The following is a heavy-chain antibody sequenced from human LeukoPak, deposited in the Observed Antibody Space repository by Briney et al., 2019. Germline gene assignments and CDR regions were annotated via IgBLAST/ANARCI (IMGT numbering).Heavy chain of an antibody. CDR1: GFTFSSYG. CDR3: AREDCSSTSCQGGMDV. D-gene: IGHD2-2*01. CDR2: IWYDGSNK. V-gene: IGHV3-33*01. Sequence: PGGSLRLSCAASGFTFSSYGMHWVRQAPGKGLEWVAVIWYDGSNKYYADSVKGRSTISRDNSKNTLYLQMNSLRAEDTAVYYCAREDCSSTSCQGGMDVWGQGTTVTVSS. J-gene: IGHJ6*02.